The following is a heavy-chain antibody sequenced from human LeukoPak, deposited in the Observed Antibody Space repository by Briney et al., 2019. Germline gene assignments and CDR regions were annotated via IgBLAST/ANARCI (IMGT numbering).Heavy chain of an antibody. CDR1: GGSFNSYA. J-gene: IGHJ3*02. CDR3: ARQLTKGYSYTFGAFDI. V-gene: IGHV1-69*05. CDR2: IIHIFGTA. Sequence: GSSVKVSCKASGGSFNSYAINWVRQAPGQGLEWMGGIIHIFGTANYAQKFQGRVTIATDESTSTVYMEVSRLRSEDTAVYYCARQLTKGYSYTFGAFDIWGQGTMVTVSS. D-gene: IGHD5-18*01.